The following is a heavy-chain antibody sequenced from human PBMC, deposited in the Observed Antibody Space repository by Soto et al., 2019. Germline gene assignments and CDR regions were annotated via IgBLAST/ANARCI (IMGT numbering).Heavy chain of an antibody. CDR3: ARKVVGSTSRPDYWYFDL. J-gene: IGHJ2*01. D-gene: IGHD2-21*01. CDR1: GFTFINYA. CDR2: ISGGGDAT. V-gene: IGHV3-23*01. Sequence: EVQLLESGGDSVQPGGSVRLSCAGSGFTFINYAMNWVRQAPGKGLEWVSTISGGGDATFFADSVRGRFTFSRDNSKNTVTLQMNRCRVDDTAVYYCARKVVGSTSRPDYWYFDLWGRGTLVTVSS.